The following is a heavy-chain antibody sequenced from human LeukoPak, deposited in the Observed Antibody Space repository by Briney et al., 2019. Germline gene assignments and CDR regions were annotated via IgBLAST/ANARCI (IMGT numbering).Heavy chain of an antibody. V-gene: IGHV3-30*03. Sequence: GGSLRLSCAASGFTFSSYSMNWVRQAPGKGLEWVAVISYDGSNKYYADSVKGRFTISRDNSKNTLYLQMNSLRAEDTAVYYCAREAVVYDSSGYYYEKLFDYWGQGTLVTVSS. D-gene: IGHD3-22*01. J-gene: IGHJ4*02. CDR3: AREAVVYDSSGYYYEKLFDY. CDR2: ISYDGSNK. CDR1: GFTFSSYS.